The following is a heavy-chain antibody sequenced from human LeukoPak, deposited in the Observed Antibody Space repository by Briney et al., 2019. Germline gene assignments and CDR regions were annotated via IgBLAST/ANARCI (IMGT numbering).Heavy chain of an antibody. CDR3: ARDRRTAMVTDYSYGMDV. CDR2: ISAYNGNT. CDR1: GYTFTIYG. J-gene: IGHJ6*02. D-gene: IGHD5-18*01. Sequence: ASVAVTLSSSGYTFTIYGISRVRQAPGQGLEWMGWISAYNGNTNYAQKLQGRVTMTTDTSTSTAYMELRSLRSDDTAVYYCARDRRTAMVTDYSYGMDVWAQGSSATVSS. V-gene: IGHV1-18*01.